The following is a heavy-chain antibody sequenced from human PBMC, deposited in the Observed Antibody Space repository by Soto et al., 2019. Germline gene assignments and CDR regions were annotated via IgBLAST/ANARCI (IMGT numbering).Heavy chain of an antibody. CDR2: IIPIFGTA. Sequence: SVKVSCKASGGTFSGYAISWVRQAPGQGLEWVGGIIPIFGTANYAQRFQGRVTITTDESTSTAYMELSSLRSEDTAVYYCAKGIVVVPAAEYYFDYWGQGTLVTVSS. CDR3: AKGIVVVPAAEYYFDY. J-gene: IGHJ4*02. V-gene: IGHV1-69*05. CDR1: GGTFSGYA. D-gene: IGHD2-2*01.